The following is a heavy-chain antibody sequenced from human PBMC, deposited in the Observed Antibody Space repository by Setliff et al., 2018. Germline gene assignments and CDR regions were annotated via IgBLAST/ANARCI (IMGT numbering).Heavy chain of an antibody. CDR1: GYTFTSYA. CDR3: ARDAGPFGVSYYYYGMDV. D-gene: IGHD3-16*01. Sequence: GASVKVSCKASGYTFTSYAMHWVRQAPGQRLEWMGWINAGNGNTKYSQKFQGRVTITRDTSASTAYMELSSLRSEDTAVYYCARDAGPFGVSYYYYGMDVWGQGTTVTVSS. V-gene: IGHV1-3*01. CDR2: INAGNGNT. J-gene: IGHJ6*02.